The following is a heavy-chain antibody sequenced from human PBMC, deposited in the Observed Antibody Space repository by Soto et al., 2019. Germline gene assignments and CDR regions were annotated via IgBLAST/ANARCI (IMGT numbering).Heavy chain of an antibody. V-gene: IGHV4-31*02. D-gene: IGHD2-2*01. J-gene: IGHJ4*02. Sequence: VPLEESGPGLVKPSQNLSLTWTVFGGSLSSGCYYWSWIPQHPRKGLEWIGYIYYSGSTYYNPSLKSRVTISVDTSKNQFSLKLSSVTAADTAVYYCARSSTSANYFDYWGQGTLVTVSS. CDR3: ARSSTSANYFDY. CDR2: IYYSGST. CDR1: GGSLSSGCYY.